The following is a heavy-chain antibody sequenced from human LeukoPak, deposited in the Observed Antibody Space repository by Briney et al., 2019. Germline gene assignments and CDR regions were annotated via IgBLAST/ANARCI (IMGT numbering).Heavy chain of an antibody. CDR3: HIVVVPAAMFDAFDI. CDR1: GGSISSSSYY. V-gene: IGHV4-61*02. Sequence: SETLSLTCTVSGGSISSSSYYWSWIRQPAGKGLEWIGRIYTSGSTNYNPSLKSRVTISVDTSKNQFSLKLSSVTAADTAVYYCHIVVVPAAMFDAFDIWGQGTMVTVSS. J-gene: IGHJ3*02. D-gene: IGHD2-2*01. CDR2: IYTSGST.